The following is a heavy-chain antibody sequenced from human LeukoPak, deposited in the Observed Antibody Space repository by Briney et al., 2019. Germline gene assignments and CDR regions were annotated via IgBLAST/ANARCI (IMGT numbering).Heavy chain of an antibody. V-gene: IGHV1-2*06. CDR2: INPNSGGT. J-gene: IGHJ3*02. CDR3: ARVMYYDSSGFLGVGDAFDI. Sequence: ASVKVSCKESVYTFTSNHIHWVRQAPGQGLEWMGRINPNSGGTNYAQKFQGRVTMTRDTSISTAYMELSRLRSDDTAVYYCARVMYYDSSGFLGVGDAFDIWGQGTMVTVSS. D-gene: IGHD3-22*01. CDR1: VYTFTSNH.